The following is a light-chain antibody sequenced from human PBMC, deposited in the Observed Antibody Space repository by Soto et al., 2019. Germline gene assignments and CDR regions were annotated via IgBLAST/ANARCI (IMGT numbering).Light chain of an antibody. Sequence: DIQMTQSPSTLSASVGDRVTITCRASQSISSWLAWYQQKPGKAPRLLIYDASTMESGVPSRFSGSGSGTEFTLTISRLQPDDFATYCCQQYNSYSWTFGQGTKVDIK. CDR2: DAS. CDR3: QQYNSYSWT. CDR1: QSISSW. J-gene: IGKJ1*01. V-gene: IGKV1-5*01.